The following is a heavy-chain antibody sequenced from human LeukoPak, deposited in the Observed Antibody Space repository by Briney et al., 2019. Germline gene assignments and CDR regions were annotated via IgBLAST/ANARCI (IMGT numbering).Heavy chain of an antibody. Sequence: SETLSLTCTVSGGSISSYYWSWIRQPPGKGLEWIGYIYYSGSTNYNPSLKSRVTISVDTSKNQFSLKLSSVTAADTAVYYCARGGRGYSYFSRTYYFDYWGQGTLVTVSS. D-gene: IGHD5-18*01. CDR1: GGSISSYY. CDR2: IYYSGST. CDR3: ARGGRGYSYFSRTYYFDY. J-gene: IGHJ4*02. V-gene: IGHV4-59*01.